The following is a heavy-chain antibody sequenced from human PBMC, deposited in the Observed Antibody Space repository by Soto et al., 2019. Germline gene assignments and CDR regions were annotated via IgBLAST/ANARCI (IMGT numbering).Heavy chain of an antibody. Sequence: PGGSLRLSCAASGFTFSSYGMHWVRQAPGKGLEWVAVISYDGSNKYYADSVKGRFTISRDNSKNTLYLQMNSLRAEDTAVYYCAKGTRGIVVVVAVGDPWGQGTLVTVSS. D-gene: IGHD2-15*01. V-gene: IGHV3-30*18. CDR2: ISYDGSNK. CDR1: GFTFSSYG. J-gene: IGHJ5*02. CDR3: AKGTRGIVVVVAVGDP.